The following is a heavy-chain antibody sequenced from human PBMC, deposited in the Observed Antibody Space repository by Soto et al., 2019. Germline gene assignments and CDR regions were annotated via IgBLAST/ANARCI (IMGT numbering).Heavy chain of an antibody. V-gene: IGHV4-38-2*01. CDR3: ARVGWEYYYYYGMDV. D-gene: IGHD1-26*01. J-gene: IGHJ6*02. Sequence: PSETLSLTCAVSGYSISSGYYWGWIRQPPGKGLEWIGSIYHSGSTYYNPSLKSRVTISVDTPKNQFSLKLSSVTAADTAVYYCARVGWEYYYYYGMDVWGQGTTVTVS. CDR2: IYHSGST. CDR1: GYSISSGYY.